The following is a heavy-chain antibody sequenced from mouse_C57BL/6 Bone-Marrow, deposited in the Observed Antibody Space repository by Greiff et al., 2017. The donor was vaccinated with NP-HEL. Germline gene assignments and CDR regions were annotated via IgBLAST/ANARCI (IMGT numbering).Heavy chain of an antibody. Sequence: EVHLVESGGDLVKPGGSLKLSCAASGFTFSSYGMSWVRQTPDKRLEWVATISSGGSYTYYPDSVKGRFTISRDNAKNTLYLQMSSLKSEDTAMYYCARHGDGYPYYFDYWGQGTTLTVSS. CDR2: ISSGGSYT. J-gene: IGHJ2*01. D-gene: IGHD2-3*01. V-gene: IGHV5-6*01. CDR3: ARHGDGYPYYFDY. CDR1: GFTFSSYG.